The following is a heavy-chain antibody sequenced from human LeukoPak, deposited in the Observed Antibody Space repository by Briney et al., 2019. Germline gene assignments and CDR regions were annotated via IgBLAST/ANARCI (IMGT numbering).Heavy chain of an antibody. J-gene: IGHJ4*02. CDR1: GDSISLSFYY. Sequence: SETLSLTCSVSGDSISLSFYYWGWIRQPPGKALEWIGSVYYSGTTSYNPSLKSRVTISVDMSKNHFSLRLRSVTAADTAMYYCARGGVLKSVDYWGQGTLVAVSS. CDR2: VYYSGTT. V-gene: IGHV4-39*07. D-gene: IGHD3-16*01. CDR3: ARGGVLKSVDY.